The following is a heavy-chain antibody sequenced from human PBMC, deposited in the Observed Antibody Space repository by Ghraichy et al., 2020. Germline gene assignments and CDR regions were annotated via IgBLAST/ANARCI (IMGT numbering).Heavy chain of an antibody. CDR3: AREFYDILTAYSSENFDH. CDR1: GFAFNNYA. V-gene: IGHV3-30*02. J-gene: IGHJ4*02. D-gene: IGHD3-9*01. Sequence: GGSLRLSCVASGFAFNNYAMHWVRRAPGKGLEWVASIRYDGTTQYYADSVKGRCTITRDNSKNTLFLQLNTLRAEDTAIYYCAREFYDILTAYSSENFDHWGQGTLLTVSS. CDR2: IRYDGTTQ.